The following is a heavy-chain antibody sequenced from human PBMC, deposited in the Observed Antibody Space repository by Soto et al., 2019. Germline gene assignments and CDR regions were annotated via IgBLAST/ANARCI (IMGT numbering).Heavy chain of an antibody. CDR2: INHSGST. CDR1: GGSFSGYY. J-gene: IGHJ5*02. Sequence: SETLSLTCAVYGGSFSGYYWSWIRQPPGKGLEWIGEINHSGSTNYNPSLKSRVTISVDTPKNQFSLKLSSVTAADTAVYYCARGQGGIAAAGTRYNWFDPWGQGTMMTVYS. CDR3: ARGQGGIAAAGTRYNWFDP. D-gene: IGHD6-13*01. V-gene: IGHV4-34*01.